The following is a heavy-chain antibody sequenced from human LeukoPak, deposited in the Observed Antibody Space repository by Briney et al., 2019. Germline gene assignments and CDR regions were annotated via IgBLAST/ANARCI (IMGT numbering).Heavy chain of an antibody. CDR3: ARALDYYGSGSPYADY. CDR2: IYYSGST. V-gene: IGHV4-59*12. D-gene: IGHD3-10*01. Sequence: SETLSLTCTVSGGSISSYYWSWIRQPPGKGLEWIGYIYYSGSTNYNPSLKSRVTISVDTSKNQFSLKLSSVTAADTAVYYCARALDYYGSGSPYADYWGQGTLVTVSS. CDR1: GGSISSYY. J-gene: IGHJ4*02.